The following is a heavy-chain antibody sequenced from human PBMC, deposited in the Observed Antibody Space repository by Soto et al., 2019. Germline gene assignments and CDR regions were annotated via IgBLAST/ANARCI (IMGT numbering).Heavy chain of an antibody. CDR3: AKDRVRHDFWSGPGADYYYFYGMDV. Sequence: GGSLRLSCAASGFTISSYGMHWVRQAPGKGLEWVAVVSNDASKKYYTDSVKGRSTISRDNSKNMLFLQMNSLRAEDTAVYYCAKDRVRHDFWSGPGADYYYFYGMDVWGQGTTVTVSS. D-gene: IGHD3-3*01. V-gene: IGHV3-30*18. CDR1: GFTISSYG. J-gene: IGHJ6*02. CDR2: VSNDASKK.